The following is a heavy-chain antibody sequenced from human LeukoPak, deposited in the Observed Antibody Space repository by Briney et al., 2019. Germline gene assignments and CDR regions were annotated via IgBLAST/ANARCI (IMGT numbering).Heavy chain of an antibody. CDR1: GYTFTGYY. CDR3: ARNGRYNWNYGRHWSDP. J-gene: IGHJ5*02. V-gene: IGHV1-2*02. Sequence: ASVKVSCKASGYTFTGYYMHWVRQAPGQGLEWMGWINPNSGGTNYAQKFQGRVTMTRDTSISTAYMELSRLRSDDTAVYYCARNGRYNWNYGRHWSDPWGQGTLVTVSS. CDR2: INPNSGGT. D-gene: IGHD1-7*01.